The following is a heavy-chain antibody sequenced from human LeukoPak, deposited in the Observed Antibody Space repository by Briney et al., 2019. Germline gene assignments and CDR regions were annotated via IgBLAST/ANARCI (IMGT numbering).Heavy chain of an antibody. CDR2: INPNSGGT. D-gene: IGHD6-19*01. Sequence: ASVKVSCKASGYTFTGYYMHWVRQAPGQGLEWMGRINPNSGGTNYAQKFQGRVTMTRDTSVSTAYMELSRLRFDDTAVYYCARAKGAVDHNWFDPWGQGTLVTVSS. J-gene: IGHJ5*02. V-gene: IGHV1-2*06. CDR1: GYTFTGYY. CDR3: ARAKGAVDHNWFDP.